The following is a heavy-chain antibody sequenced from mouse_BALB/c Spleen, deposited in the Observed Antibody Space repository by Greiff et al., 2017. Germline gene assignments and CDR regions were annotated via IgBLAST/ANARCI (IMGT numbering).Heavy chain of an antibody. CDR3: ASNWDWYFDV. CDR2: ILTGSGST. D-gene: IGHD4-1*01. CDR1: GYTFSSYW. V-gene: IGHV1-9*01. Sequence: VQLQESGAELMKPGASVKISCKATGYTFSSYWIEWVKQRPGHGLEWIGEILTGSGSTNYNEKFKGKATFTADTSSNTAYMQLSSLTSEDSAVYYCASNWDWYFDVWGAGTTVTVSS. J-gene: IGHJ1*01.